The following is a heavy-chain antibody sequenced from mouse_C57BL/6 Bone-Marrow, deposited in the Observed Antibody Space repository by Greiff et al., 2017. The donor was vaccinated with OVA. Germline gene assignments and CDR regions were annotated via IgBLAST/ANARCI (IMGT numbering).Heavy chain of an antibody. J-gene: IGHJ2*01. D-gene: IGHD2-4*01. V-gene: IGHV5-2*01. CDR1: EYEFPSHD. CDR2: INSDGGST. CDR3: STMITTSYFDY. Sequence: EVQLVESGGGLVQPGESLKLSCESNEYEFPSHDMSWVRKTPEKRLELVAAINSDGGSTYYPDTMERRFIISRDNTKKTLYLQMSSLRSEDTALYYFSTMITTSYFDYWGQGTTLTVSS.